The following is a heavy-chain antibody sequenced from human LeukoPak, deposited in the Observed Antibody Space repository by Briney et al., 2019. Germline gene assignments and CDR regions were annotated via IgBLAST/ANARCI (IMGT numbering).Heavy chain of an antibody. Sequence: SETLSLTCTVSGGSISSYYWSWIRQPPGKGLEWIGYIYYSGSTNYNPSLKSRVTISVDTSKNQFSLKLSSVTAADTAVYYCARQRYSYGYSDYWGQGTLDTVSS. J-gene: IGHJ4*02. CDR1: GGSISSYY. D-gene: IGHD5-18*01. CDR3: ARQRYSYGYSDY. CDR2: IYYSGST. V-gene: IGHV4-59*08.